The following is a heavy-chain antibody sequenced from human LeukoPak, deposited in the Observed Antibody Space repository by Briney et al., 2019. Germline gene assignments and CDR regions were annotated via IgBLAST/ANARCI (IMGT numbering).Heavy chain of an antibody. Sequence: GGSLRLSCIASGFTFTHYAMTGVRQAPGKGLEWVSDISASGSTIHYADSVKGRFTVSRDNSKNTVFLEMISLRVEDTALYHCAKGHGDWGGNYLDHWGQGAQVTVSS. CDR3: AKGHGDWGGNYLDH. V-gene: IGHV3-23*01. CDR2: ISASGSTI. D-gene: IGHD4-17*01. CDR1: GFTFTHYA. J-gene: IGHJ4*02.